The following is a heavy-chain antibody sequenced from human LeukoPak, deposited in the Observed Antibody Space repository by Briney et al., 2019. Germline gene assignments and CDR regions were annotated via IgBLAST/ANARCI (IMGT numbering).Heavy chain of an antibody. CDR2: IYYSGST. V-gene: IGHV4-59*01. Sequence: PSETLSLTCTVSGGSISSYYWSWIRQPPGKGLEWIGYIYYSGSTNYNPSLKSRVTISVDTSKNQFSLKLSSVTAADTAVYYCARVVAAAGTPQYLNYYYYYMDVWGKGTTVTVSS. CDR3: ARVVAAAGTPQYLNYYYYYMDV. CDR1: GGSISSYY. D-gene: IGHD6-13*01. J-gene: IGHJ6*03.